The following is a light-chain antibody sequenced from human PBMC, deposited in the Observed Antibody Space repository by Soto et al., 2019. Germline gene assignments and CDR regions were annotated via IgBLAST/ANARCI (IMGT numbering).Light chain of an antibody. CDR1: QNINNG. Sequence: DIQMTQSPSTLSASVGDRVTITCRASQNINNGLAWYQQKPGRAPNLLIYKASTLESGVPSRFSGSGSGTEFTLTISSLQPDDFATYFCLSYDSYSYTFGQGTELEIK. CDR3: LSYDSYSYT. V-gene: IGKV1-5*03. J-gene: IGKJ2*01. CDR2: KAS.